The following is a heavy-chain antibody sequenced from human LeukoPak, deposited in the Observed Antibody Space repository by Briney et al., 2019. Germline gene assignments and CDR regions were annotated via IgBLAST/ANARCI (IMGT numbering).Heavy chain of an antibody. J-gene: IGHJ5*02. CDR3: ARATDASSGYFWFDP. Sequence: PSESLSLTCSVSGGSITGYYWSWVRQSPGKGLEWIAYIYYSGGTNYNPSLKSRVTISVDTSKNQFSLKLSSVTAADTAMYYCARATDASSGYFWFDPWGQGTLVTVSS. D-gene: IGHD3-22*01. CDR2: IYYSGGT. V-gene: IGHV4-59*01. CDR1: GGSITGYY.